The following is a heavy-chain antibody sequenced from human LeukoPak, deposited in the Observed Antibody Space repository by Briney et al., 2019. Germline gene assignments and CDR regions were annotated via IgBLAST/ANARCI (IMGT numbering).Heavy chain of an antibody. V-gene: IGHV3-15*01. J-gene: IGHJ4*02. CDR3: TIDPEYGDYEGYYFDY. D-gene: IGHD4-17*01. CDR2: IKSKTDGGTT. Sequence: GGSLRLSCAASGFTFSNAWMSWVRQAPGKGLEWVGRIKSKTDGGTTDYAAPVKGRFTISRDDSKNTLYLQMNSLKTEDTAVYYCTIDPEYGDYEGYYFDYWGQGTLVTVSS. CDR1: GFTFSNAW.